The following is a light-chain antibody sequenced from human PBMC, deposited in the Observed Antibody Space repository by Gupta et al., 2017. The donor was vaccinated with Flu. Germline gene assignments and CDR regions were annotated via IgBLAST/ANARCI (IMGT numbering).Light chain of an antibody. V-gene: IGKV3-11*01. J-gene: IGKJ1*01. Sequence: EIVLTQSPATLSLSPGERATLSCRASQSVSSYLAWYQQKPGQAPRLLIYDASKRATGLPARFSGSGFGTEFTLTISSREPEDFAVYYCQQRSSWPRAFGQGTKVEIK. CDR1: QSVSSY. CDR2: DAS. CDR3: QQRSSWPRA.